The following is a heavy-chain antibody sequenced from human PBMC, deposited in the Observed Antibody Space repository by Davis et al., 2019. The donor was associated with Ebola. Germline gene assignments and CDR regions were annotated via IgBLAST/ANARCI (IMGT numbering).Heavy chain of an antibody. D-gene: IGHD3-3*01. CDR2: ISSSGSTI. CDR3: AKLIRDFWSGYYLVDYYYYYMDV. Sequence: GESLKISCAASGFTFSDYYMSWIRQAPGKGLEWVSYISSSGSTIYYADSVKGRFTISRDNAKNSLYLQMNSLRAEDTAVYYCAKLIRDFWSGYYLVDYYYYYMDVWGKGTTVTVSS. CDR1: GFTFSDYY. V-gene: IGHV3-11*04. J-gene: IGHJ6*03.